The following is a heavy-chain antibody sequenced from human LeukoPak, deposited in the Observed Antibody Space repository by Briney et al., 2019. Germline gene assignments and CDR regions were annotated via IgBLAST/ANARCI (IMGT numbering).Heavy chain of an antibody. V-gene: IGHV3-30*18. CDR3: AKDVRVVVITQGVDY. CDR2: ISHDGSNK. J-gene: IGHJ4*02. Sequence: GRSLRLSCATSGFTFRSNGTHWVRQAPGKGLEWVAGISHDGSNKYYADSVKGRFTISRDNSKNTLYLQMNSLRAEDTAVYYCAKDVRVVVITQGVDYWGQGTLVTVSS. CDR1: GFTFRSNG. D-gene: IGHD3-22*01.